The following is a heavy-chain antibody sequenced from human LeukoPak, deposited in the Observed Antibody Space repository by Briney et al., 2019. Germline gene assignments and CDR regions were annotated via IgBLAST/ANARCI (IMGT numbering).Heavy chain of an antibody. CDR2: IYYSGST. V-gene: IGHV4-59*01. CDR3: ARDRYRSGWDYFDY. Sequence: PSETLSLTCTVSGGSISSYYWSWIRQPPGKGLEWIGYIYYSGSTNYNPSLKSRVTISIGTSKNQFSLKLSSVTAADTAVYYCARDRYRSGWDYFDYWGQGTLVTVSS. D-gene: IGHD6-19*01. J-gene: IGHJ4*02. CDR1: GGSISSYY.